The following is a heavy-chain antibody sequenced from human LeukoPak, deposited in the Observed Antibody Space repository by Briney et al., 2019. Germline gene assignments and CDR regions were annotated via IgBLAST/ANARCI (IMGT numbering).Heavy chain of an antibody. CDR2: IYPGGSDT. J-gene: IGHJ4*02. Sequence: GESLKISCKGSGYSFTSYWIGWVRQMPGKGLEWMGTIYPGGSDTRYSPSFQGQVTISADKSISTACLQWSSLKASDTAMYYCARGYYDILTGYSPSGYWGQGTLVTVSS. CDR1: GYSFTSYW. CDR3: ARGYYDILTGYSPSGY. V-gene: IGHV5-51*01. D-gene: IGHD3-9*01.